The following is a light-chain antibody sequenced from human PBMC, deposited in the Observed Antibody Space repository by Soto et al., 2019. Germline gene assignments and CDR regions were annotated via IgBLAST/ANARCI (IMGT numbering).Light chain of an antibody. CDR3: QQYHSYPWT. J-gene: IGKJ1*01. Sequence: DIQMTQSPSTLSASVGDRVTIPCRASQSISSWLAWYQQKPGIAPKLLIHKASTLESGVPSRFSGSGSGTEFTLTISSLQPDDFATYYCQQYHSYPWTFGQGTKVDIK. V-gene: IGKV1-5*03. CDR2: KAS. CDR1: QSISSW.